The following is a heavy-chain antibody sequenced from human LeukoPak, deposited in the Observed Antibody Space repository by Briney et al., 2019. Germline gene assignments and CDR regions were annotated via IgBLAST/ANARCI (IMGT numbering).Heavy chain of an antibody. CDR3: VSFREDTAMVLDY. Sequence: SETLSLTCTVSGYSISSGYYWGWVRQPPGKGLEWIGSIYHSGSTYYNPSLKSRVTISVDTSKNQFSLKLSSVTAADTAVYYCVSFREDTAMVLDYWGQGALVTVSS. D-gene: IGHD5-18*01. CDR1: GYSISSGYY. V-gene: IGHV4-38-2*02. CDR2: IYHSGST. J-gene: IGHJ4*02.